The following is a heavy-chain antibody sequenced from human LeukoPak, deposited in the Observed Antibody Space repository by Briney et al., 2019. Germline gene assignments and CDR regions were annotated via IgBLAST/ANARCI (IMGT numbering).Heavy chain of an antibody. V-gene: IGHV3-23*01. CDR2: ISGSGGST. J-gene: IGHJ4*02. CDR3: AKDPLSYYDSSGYRYFDY. D-gene: IGHD3-22*01. Sequence: GGSLRLSCAVSGWTFNNYAMNWVRQAPGKGLEWISGISGSGGSTYYADSVKGRFTISRDNSKNTLYLKMNRLRAEDTAVYFCAKDPLSYYDSSGYRYFDYWGQGTLVTVSS. CDR1: GWTFNNYA.